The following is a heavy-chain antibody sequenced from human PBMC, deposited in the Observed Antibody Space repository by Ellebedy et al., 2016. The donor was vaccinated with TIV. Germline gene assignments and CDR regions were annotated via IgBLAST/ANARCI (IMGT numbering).Heavy chain of an antibody. CDR3: AAYNDGPYAPPPDY. J-gene: IGHJ4*02. CDR2: IGGNGHST. CDR1: GITFSSST. Sequence: GESLKISXAASGITFSSSTISWFRQTPGKGLEWVSFIGGNGHSTSYADSVKGRFSISRDNFKNTVYLQMNSLRAEDTAIYFCAAYNDGPYAPPPDYWGQGTLVTVSS. D-gene: IGHD3-3*01. V-gene: IGHV3-23*01.